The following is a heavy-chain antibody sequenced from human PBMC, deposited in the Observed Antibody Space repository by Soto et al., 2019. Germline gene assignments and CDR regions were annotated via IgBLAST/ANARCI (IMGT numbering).Heavy chain of an antibody. CDR3: AREHTGQPTGPPSYYDTGLDAFDI. CDR2: IIPIFGTA. CDR1: GGTFSSYA. V-gene: IGHV1-69*05. Sequence: GASVKVSCKASGGTFSSYAISWVRQAPGQGLEWMGGIIPIFGTANYAQKFQGRVTITRDESTSPVYMELSSLRSEDTAVYYCAREHTGQPTGPPSYYDTGLDAFDIWGQGTRVTVSS. J-gene: IGHJ3*02. D-gene: IGHD3-22*01.